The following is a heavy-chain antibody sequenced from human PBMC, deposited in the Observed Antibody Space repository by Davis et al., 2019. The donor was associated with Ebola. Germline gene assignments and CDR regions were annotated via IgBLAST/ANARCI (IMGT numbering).Heavy chain of an antibody. V-gene: IGHV1-69*13. CDR2: IIPILGTT. D-gene: IGHD3-9*01. J-gene: IGHJ4*02. Sequence: AASVKVSCKASGGTFSRIGINWVRQAPGQGLEWMGGIIPILGTTNYAQKFQGRVTITVDEISNTAYMELSRLRSDDTAVYYCARVNSDILTLTGYYFDYWGQGTLVTVSS. CDR3: ARVNSDILTLTGYYFDY. CDR1: GGTFSRIG.